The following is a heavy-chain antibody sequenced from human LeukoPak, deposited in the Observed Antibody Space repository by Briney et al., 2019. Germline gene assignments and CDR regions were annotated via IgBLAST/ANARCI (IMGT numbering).Heavy chain of an antibody. Sequence: ASVKVSCKASGYTFTSYDINWVRQATGQGLEWMGWMNPNSGNTGYAQKFQGRVTMTRNTSISTAYMELSSLRSEDTAVYYCARGTYYDFWSGYMPFDYWGQGTLVTVSS. CDR2: MNPNSGNT. V-gene: IGHV1-8*01. CDR1: GYTFTSYD. J-gene: IGHJ4*02. CDR3: ARGTYYDFWSGYMPFDY. D-gene: IGHD3-3*01.